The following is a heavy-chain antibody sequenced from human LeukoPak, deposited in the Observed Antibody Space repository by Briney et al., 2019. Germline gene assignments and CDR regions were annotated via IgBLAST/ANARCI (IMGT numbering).Heavy chain of an antibody. D-gene: IGHD2-2*01. J-gene: IGHJ4*02. CDR2: MNPNSGNT. Sequence: ASVKVSCKASGYTFTSYDINWVRQATGQGLEWMGWMNPNSGNTGYAQKFQGRVTITADKSTSTAYMELSSLRSEDTAVYYCARVCSSTSCYEHFDYWGQGTLVTVSS. CDR1: GYTFTSYD. CDR3: ARVCSSTSCYEHFDY. V-gene: IGHV1-8*01.